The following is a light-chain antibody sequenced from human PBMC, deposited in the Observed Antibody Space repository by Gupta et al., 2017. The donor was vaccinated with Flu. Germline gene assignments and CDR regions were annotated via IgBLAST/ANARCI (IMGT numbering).Light chain of an antibody. CDR3: QQYSSTPPT. CDR1: QSVLYSSNNKNY. Sequence: DIVMTQSPDSLAVSLGERATINCKSSQSVLYSSNNKNYLAWYQQKPGQPPKLLIYWASTRESGVPDPFSGSGSGTDFTLTISSLQAEDVAVYYCQQYSSTPPTFGQGTKVEIK. CDR2: WAS. J-gene: IGKJ1*01. V-gene: IGKV4-1*01.